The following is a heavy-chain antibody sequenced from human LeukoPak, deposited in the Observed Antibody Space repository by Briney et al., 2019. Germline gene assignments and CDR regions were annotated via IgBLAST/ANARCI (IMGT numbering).Heavy chain of an antibody. CDR1: GFTFSSYA. D-gene: IGHD2-2*01. J-gene: IGHJ4*02. CDR2: ISYDGSNK. Sequence: HPGGSLRLSCAASGFTFSSYAMHWVRQAPGKGLEWVAVISYDGSNKYYADSVKGRFTISRDNSKNTLYLQMNSLRAEDTAVYYCAREEDIVVVPAAFFDYWGQGTLVTVSS. V-gene: IGHV3-30-3*01. CDR3: AREEDIVVVPAAFFDY.